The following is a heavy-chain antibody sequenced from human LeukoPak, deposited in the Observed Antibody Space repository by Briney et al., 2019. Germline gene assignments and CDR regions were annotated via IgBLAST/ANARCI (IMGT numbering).Heavy chain of an antibody. D-gene: IGHD2-2*01. CDR3: ARGGGPYCSSTSCSPSDY. J-gene: IGHJ4*02. Sequence: ASVKVSCKASGYTFTNYYMHWVRQAPGQGLEWMGIINPSGGTTTYAQKFQGRVTMTRDTSTSTVYMELISLRYEDTAVYYCARGGGPYCSSTSCSPSDYWGQGTLVTVSS. V-gene: IGHV1-46*01. CDR2: INPSGGTT. CDR1: GYTFTNYY.